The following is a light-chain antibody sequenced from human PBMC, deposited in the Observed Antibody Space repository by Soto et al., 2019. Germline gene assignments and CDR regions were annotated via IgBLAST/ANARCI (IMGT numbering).Light chain of an antibody. J-gene: IGLJ1*01. CDR3: CSYAGSSSSI. Sequence: QSALTQPGSVSRSPGQSMTISCSGTSSDVGTYNLVSWYQQYPGKAPRLMIYEVTKRPSGVSNRFSGSKSGNTASLTISVLQPEDEADYYCCSYAGSSSSIFGTGTKVTVL. CDR2: EVT. V-gene: IGLV2-23*02. CDR1: SSDVGTYNL.